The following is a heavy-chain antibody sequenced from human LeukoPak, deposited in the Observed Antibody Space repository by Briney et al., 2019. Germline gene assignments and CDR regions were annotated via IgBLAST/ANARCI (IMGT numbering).Heavy chain of an antibody. Sequence: PSETLSLTCTVSGGSISSSSYYWGWIRQPPGKGLEWIGSIYYSGSTYYNPSLQSRVTISVDTSKNQFSLKLSSVTAADTAVYYCARVVAARPFALGSNYYYYYMDVWGKGTTVTVSS. J-gene: IGHJ6*03. CDR1: GGSISSSSYY. D-gene: IGHD6-6*01. V-gene: IGHV4-39*07. CDR2: IYYSGST. CDR3: ARVVAARPFALGSNYYYYYMDV.